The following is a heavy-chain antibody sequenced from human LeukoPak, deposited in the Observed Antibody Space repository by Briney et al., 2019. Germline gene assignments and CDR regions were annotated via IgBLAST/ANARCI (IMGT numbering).Heavy chain of an antibody. D-gene: IGHD3-3*01. V-gene: IGHV4-61*01. CDR1: GGSVSSGSYY. Sequence: KPSETLSLTCTVSGGSVSSGSYYWSWIRQPPGKGLEWVGYIYYSGSTNYNPSLKSRVTISVDTSKNQFSLRLSSVTAADTAVYYCARRTYDFWSGNYFDYWGQGTLVTVSS. CDR2: IYYSGST. CDR3: ARRTYDFWSGNYFDY. J-gene: IGHJ4*02.